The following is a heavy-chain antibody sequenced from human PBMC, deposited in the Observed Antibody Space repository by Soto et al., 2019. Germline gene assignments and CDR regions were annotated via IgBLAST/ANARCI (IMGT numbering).Heavy chain of an antibody. CDR1: GYTFTSYG. Sequence: QVQLVQSGAEVKKPGASVKVSCKASGYTFTSYGISWVRQAPGQGLEWMGWISAYNGNTNYAQKLQGRVTMTTDTSTSTAYMELRSLRSDDTAVYYCAREEVDNNWNCPLYYYGMDVWGQGTTVTVSS. CDR2: ISAYNGNT. J-gene: IGHJ6*02. CDR3: AREEVDNNWNCPLYYYGMDV. V-gene: IGHV1-18*04. D-gene: IGHD1-7*01.